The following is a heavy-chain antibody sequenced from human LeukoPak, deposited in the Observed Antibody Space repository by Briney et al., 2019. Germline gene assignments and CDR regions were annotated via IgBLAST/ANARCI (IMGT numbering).Heavy chain of an antibody. V-gene: IGHV4-30-4*01. CDR1: GGSISSGDYY. Sequence: SETLSLTCTVSGGSISSGDYYWSWIRQPPGKGLEWIGYIYYSGSTYYNPSLKSRVTISVDTSKNQFSLKLSSVTAADTAVYYCARGIVATIEGYGMDVWGQGTTVTVSS. CDR2: IYYSGST. D-gene: IGHD5-12*01. J-gene: IGHJ6*02. CDR3: ARGIVATIEGYGMDV.